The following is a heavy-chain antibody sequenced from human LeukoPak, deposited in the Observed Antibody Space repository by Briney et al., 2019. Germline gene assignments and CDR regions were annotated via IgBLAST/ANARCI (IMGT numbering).Heavy chain of an antibody. Sequence: SETLSLTCTVSGGSISTYYWSWIRQPPGKGLEWIGYISYSGSTTYNPSLRSRVTISLDTSKNHFSLKVTSVTAADTAVYYCARGSMSSFGDWFDPWGQGTLVTGSS. D-gene: IGHD3-10*01. CDR3: ARGSMSSFGDWFDP. CDR1: GGSISTYY. J-gene: IGHJ5*02. CDR2: ISYSGST. V-gene: IGHV4-59*01.